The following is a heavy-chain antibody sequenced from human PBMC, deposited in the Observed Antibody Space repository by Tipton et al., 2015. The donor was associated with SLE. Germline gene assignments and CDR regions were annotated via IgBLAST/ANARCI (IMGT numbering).Heavy chain of an antibody. CDR2: IYYSGST. CDR3: ARPITMGGPNAFDI. J-gene: IGHJ3*02. D-gene: IGHD3-10*01. CDR1: GFSVSSNY. Sequence: LRLSCAASGFSVSSNYMNWVRQAPGKGLEWIGYIYYSGSTNYNPSLKSRVTISVDTSKNQFSLKLSSVTAADTAVYYCARPITMGGPNAFDIWGQGTMVTVSS. V-gene: IGHV4-59*08.